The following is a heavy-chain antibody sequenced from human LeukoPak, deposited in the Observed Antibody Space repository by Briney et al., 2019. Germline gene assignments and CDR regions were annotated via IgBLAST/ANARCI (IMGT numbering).Heavy chain of an antibody. Sequence: GASVKVSCKASGYTFTGYYMHWVRQAPGQGLEWMGRINPNSGGTNYAQKFQGRVTMTRDTSISTAYMELSRLRSDDTAVYYCARSPVRYFDWLEIPLFDYWGQGTLVTVSS. CDR2: INPNSGGT. D-gene: IGHD3-9*01. CDR3: ARSPVRYFDWLEIPLFDY. CDR1: GYTFTGYY. J-gene: IGHJ4*02. V-gene: IGHV1-2*06.